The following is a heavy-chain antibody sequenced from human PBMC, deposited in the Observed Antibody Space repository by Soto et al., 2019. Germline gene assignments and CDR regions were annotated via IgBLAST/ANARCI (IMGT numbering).Heavy chain of an antibody. D-gene: IGHD5-18*01. V-gene: IGHV4-59*01. CDR1: GGCIGSYY. Sequence: SETLSLTCTVSGGCIGSYYWSWIRQPPGKGLEWIGYIYYSGSTNYNPSLKSRVTISVDTSKNQFSMKRNSVTAADKDVYHCARHVDTTRAYYFDYWGQGTLVTVSS. J-gene: IGHJ4*02. CDR3: ARHVDTTRAYYFDY. CDR2: IYYSGST.